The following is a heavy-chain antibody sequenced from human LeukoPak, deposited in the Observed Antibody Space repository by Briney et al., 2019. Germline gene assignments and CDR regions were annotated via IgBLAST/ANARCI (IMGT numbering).Heavy chain of an antibody. CDR1: GGSFSGYY. CDR3: ASSKEKYSSSWYPPNLRPPNYYFDY. D-gene: IGHD6-13*01. CDR2: SNDSGST. J-gene: IGHJ4*02. V-gene: IGHV4-34*01. Sequence: PSETLSLTCAVYGGSFSGYYWSWIRQPPGKGLEWIGESNDSGSTNYNPSLKSRVTISVDTSKNQFSLKLSSVTAADTAVYYCASSKEKYSSSWYPPNLRPPNYYFDYWGQGTLVTVSS.